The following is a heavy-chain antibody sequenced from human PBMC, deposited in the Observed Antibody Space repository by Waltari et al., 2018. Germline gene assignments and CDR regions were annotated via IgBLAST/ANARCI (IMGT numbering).Heavy chain of an antibody. Sequence: QVLLRESGPGLLRPSETLSLTCALSGSSLTSSNYYWEWIRQPPGRGLEWIGNMYYSGVTYYNTSLKSRVTISVDSSKNQFSLRLTSVTAADTAVYYCTRRRFTNFYYFDYWGLGTLVTVSS. J-gene: IGHJ4*02. CDR2: MYYSGVT. CDR1: GSSLTSSNYY. D-gene: IGHD1-1*01. V-gene: IGHV4-39*01. CDR3: TRRRFTNFYYFDY.